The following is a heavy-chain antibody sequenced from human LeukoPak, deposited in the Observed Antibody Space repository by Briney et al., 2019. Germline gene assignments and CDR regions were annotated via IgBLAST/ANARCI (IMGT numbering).Heavy chain of an antibody. CDR1: GGSISSGDYY. D-gene: IGHD1-14*01. CDR3: ARVTYPYYYYGMDV. V-gene: IGHV4-30-4*01. CDR2: IYYSGST. Sequence: SQTLSLTCTVSGGSISSGDYYWSWIRQPPGKGLECIGYIYYSGSTYYNPSLKSLVTISVDTSKNQFSLKLSSVTAADTAVYYCARVTYPYYYYGMDVWGQGTTVTVSS. J-gene: IGHJ6*02.